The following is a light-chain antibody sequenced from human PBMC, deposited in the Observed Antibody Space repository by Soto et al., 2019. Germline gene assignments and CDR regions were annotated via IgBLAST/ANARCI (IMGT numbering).Light chain of an antibody. V-gene: IGKV3D-15*03. CDR1: QSVSSN. CDR2: GAS. Sequence: EIVMTQSPATLSVSPGERATFSCRASQSVSSNLAWYQQKPGQAPRLLIYGASSRATGIPDRFSGSGSGTDFTLTITILEPEDSAVYFCQQYTGPPTSFGQGTRLEVK. J-gene: IGKJ5*01. CDR3: QQYTGPPTS.